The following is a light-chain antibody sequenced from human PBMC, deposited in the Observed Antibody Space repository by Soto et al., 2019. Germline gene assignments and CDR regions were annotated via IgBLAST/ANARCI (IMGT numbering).Light chain of an antibody. V-gene: IGKV3-11*01. Sequence: GLSQSPYTLSLSTGERATLSCWASHSVTTHLAWFQQRPGQTPRLLIYDASTRAPGIPARFSGRGSGADFTLTISSLEPEDFAVYYCQQRSDSITFAQGTRLAIK. CDR1: HSVTTH. J-gene: IGKJ5*01. CDR3: QQRSDSIT. CDR2: DAS.